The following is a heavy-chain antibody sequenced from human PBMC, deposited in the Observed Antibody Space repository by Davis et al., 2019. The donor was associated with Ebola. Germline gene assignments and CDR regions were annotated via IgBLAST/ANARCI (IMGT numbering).Heavy chain of an antibody. J-gene: IGHJ6*02. CDR1: GYTFTGYY. CDR3: ARENCSGGSCYFLLSV. D-gene: IGHD2-15*01. V-gene: IGHV1-2*04. CDR2: INPNSGGT. Sequence: ASVKVSCKASGYTFTGYYMHWVRQAPGQGLEWMGWINPNSGGTNYAQKFQGWVTMTRDTSISTAYMELSRLRSDDTAVYYCARENCSGGSCYFLLSVWGQGTTVIVSS.